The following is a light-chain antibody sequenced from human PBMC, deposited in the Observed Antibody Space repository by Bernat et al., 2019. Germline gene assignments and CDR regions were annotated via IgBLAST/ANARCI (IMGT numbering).Light chain of an antibody. J-gene: IGKJ4*02. CDR3: QQYDSYPLT. CDR1: QAISIS. Sequence: DIQMTQSPSSLSASLGDTVTITCRASQAISISLAWFQQRPAKAPKSLIYAASNLRSGVPSRFTGSGSGTDFTLTISSLQPEDFGIYYCQQYDSYPLTFGGGTKVDVK. CDR2: AAS. V-gene: IGKV1-16*01.